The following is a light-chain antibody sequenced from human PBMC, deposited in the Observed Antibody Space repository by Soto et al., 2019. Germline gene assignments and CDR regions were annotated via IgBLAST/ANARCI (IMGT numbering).Light chain of an antibody. J-gene: IGKJ5*01. CDR1: QSLTSFY. CDR2: GAT. V-gene: IGKV3-20*01. CDR3: QQYDASPVT. Sequence: EIVVTQSPATLCLSPGERVTFSCRASQSLTSFYLAWYQQKPVQAPRLLIYGATSRATGIADRFSGSGSGTDFSLTVSRLEPEDFAVYYCQQYDASPVTFGQGTRLEIK.